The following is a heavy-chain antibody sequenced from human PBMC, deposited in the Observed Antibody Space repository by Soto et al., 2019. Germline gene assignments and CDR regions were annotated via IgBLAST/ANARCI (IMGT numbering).Heavy chain of an antibody. CDR2: INHSGST. D-gene: IGHD3-10*01. CDR1: DGSFSVYY. Sequence: ETLSLTCAVYDGSFSVYYWSWLRQPPGKGLEWIGEINHSGSTNYNPSLKSRVTISADTSKNHFSLKLSSVTAADTAVYYCARGPHLWDDDGSGSYYNYFAYWGQGCLVTVAS. V-gene: IGHV4-34*01. J-gene: IGHJ4*02. CDR3: ARGPHLWDDDGSGSYYNYFAY.